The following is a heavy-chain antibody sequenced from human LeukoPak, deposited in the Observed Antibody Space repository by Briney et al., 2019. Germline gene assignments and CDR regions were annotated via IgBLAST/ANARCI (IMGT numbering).Heavy chain of an antibody. CDR1: GYTFTSYG. Sequence: ASVKVSCKASGYTFTSYGISWVRQAPGQGLEWMGWISAYNGNTNYAQKLQSRVTMTTDTSTSTAYMELRSLRSDDTAVYYCARVVPAAIRNWFDPWGQGTLVTVSS. J-gene: IGHJ5*02. CDR2: ISAYNGNT. CDR3: ARVVPAAIRNWFDP. V-gene: IGHV1-18*01. D-gene: IGHD2-2*01.